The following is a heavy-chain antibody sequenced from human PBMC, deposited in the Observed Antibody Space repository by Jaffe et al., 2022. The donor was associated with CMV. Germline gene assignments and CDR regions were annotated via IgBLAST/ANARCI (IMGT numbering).Heavy chain of an antibody. J-gene: IGHJ6*03. Sequence: EVQLVESGGGLVQPGRSLRLSCTASGFTFGDYAMSWVRQAPGKGLEWVGFIRSKAYGGTTEYAASVKGRFTISRDDSKSIAYLQMNSLKTEDTAVYYCTRDRPDITIFAKTKYYYYMDVWGKGTTVTVSS. V-gene: IGHV3-49*04. CDR2: IRSKAYGGTT. D-gene: IGHD3-3*01. CDR1: GFTFGDYA. CDR3: TRDRPDITIFAKTKYYYYMDV.